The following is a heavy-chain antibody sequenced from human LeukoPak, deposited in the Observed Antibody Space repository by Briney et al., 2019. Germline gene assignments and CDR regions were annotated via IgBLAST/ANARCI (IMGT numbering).Heavy chain of an antibody. CDR2: SKNDGSST. CDR1: GFTFSSYA. J-gene: IGHJ3*02. Sequence: GGSLRLSCAASGFTFSSYAMHWVRQAPGKGLVWVSRSKNDGSSTSYADSVKGRFTISRDNAKNTLYLQMNSLRAEDTAVYYCARELPRIGGQTDASDIWGQGTMVTVS. D-gene: IGHD3-16*01. V-gene: IGHV3-74*01. CDR3: ARELPRIGGQTDASDI.